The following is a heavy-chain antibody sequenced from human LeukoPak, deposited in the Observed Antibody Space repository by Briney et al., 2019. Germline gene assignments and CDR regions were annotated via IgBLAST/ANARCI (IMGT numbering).Heavy chain of an antibody. V-gene: IGHV3-23*01. Sequence: GGSLRLSCAASGFTFSNYAMSWVRQAPGKGLEWVSIITGSSGSTFYADSVKGRFTISRDNSKNTLYVQVNSLGTEDTAAYYCAKGSYYDSSGSFYFDYWGQGTLVTVSS. J-gene: IGHJ4*02. CDR1: GFTFSNYA. CDR2: ITGSSGST. CDR3: AKGSYYDSSGSFYFDY. D-gene: IGHD3-22*01.